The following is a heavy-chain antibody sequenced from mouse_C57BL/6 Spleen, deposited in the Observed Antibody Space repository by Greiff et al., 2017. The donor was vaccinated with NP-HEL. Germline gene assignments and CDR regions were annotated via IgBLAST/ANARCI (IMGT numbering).Heavy chain of an antibody. Sequence: EVQLVESGGGLVQPKGSLKLSCAASGFSFTTYAMNWVRQAPGKGLEWVARIRSKSNNYATYYDDSVKDRFTISRDDSESMLYLQMNSLRTEDTAMYFCVRGGYDNYAMDYWGQGTSVTVSS. CDR2: IRSKSNNYAT. CDR1: GFSFTTYA. V-gene: IGHV10-1*01. CDR3: VRGGYDNYAMDY. J-gene: IGHJ4*01. D-gene: IGHD2-2*01.